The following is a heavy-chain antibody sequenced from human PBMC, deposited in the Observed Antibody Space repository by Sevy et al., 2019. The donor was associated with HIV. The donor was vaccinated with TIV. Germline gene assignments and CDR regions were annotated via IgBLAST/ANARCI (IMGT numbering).Heavy chain of an antibody. Sequence: GGSLRLSCAASGFTFDDYAMHWVRQAPGKGLEWVSVISWNSGSIGYADSVKGRFTISRDNAKNSLYLQMNSLRAEDTALYYCAKDIGQHSSSSYGMDVWGQGTTVTVSS. J-gene: IGHJ6*02. V-gene: IGHV3-9*01. CDR1: GFTFDDYA. CDR2: ISWNSGSI. D-gene: IGHD6-13*01. CDR3: AKDIGQHSSSSYGMDV.